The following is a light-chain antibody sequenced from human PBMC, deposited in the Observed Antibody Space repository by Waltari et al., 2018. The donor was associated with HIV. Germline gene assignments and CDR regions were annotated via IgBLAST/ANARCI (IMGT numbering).Light chain of an antibody. V-gene: IGLV3-25*03. Sequence: SSELTQPPSVSVSPGQTARISCSGDTLSKQYAYWYQQKPGQAPVVVIIKDTERPSGIPVRVSGSSSGTTVTLTIRGVQAEDEADYYCQSSDNSEHMIFGGGTKLTVL. CDR3: QSSDNSEHMI. CDR2: KDT. CDR1: TLSKQY. J-gene: IGLJ2*01.